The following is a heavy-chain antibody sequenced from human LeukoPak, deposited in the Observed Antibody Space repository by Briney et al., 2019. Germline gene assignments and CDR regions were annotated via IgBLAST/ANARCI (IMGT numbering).Heavy chain of an antibody. V-gene: IGHV3-66*01. D-gene: IGHD6-13*01. Sequence: GGSLRLSCAASGFNVSSKYMSWVRQAPGKGLEWVSVIYNGGSANYADSVKGRFTISRDNSENKVYLQMSSLRVEDTAVYYCAREASYSGSWWYFDHWGQGTLVTVSS. CDR2: IYNGGSA. CDR1: GFNVSSKY. J-gene: IGHJ4*02. CDR3: AREASYSGSWWYFDH.